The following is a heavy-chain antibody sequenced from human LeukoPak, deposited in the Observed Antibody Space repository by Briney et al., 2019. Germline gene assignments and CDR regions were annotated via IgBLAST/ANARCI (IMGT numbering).Heavy chain of an antibody. CDR1: GFTFSNYG. Sequence: GGSLRLSCAASGFTFSNYGMHWVRQAPGKGLEWVAVISYDGSNKYYADSVKGRFTISRDNSKNTLYLQMNSLRAEDTAVYYCARDLPVADSYYYYGMDVWGQGTTVTVSS. D-gene: IGHD6-19*01. J-gene: IGHJ6*02. CDR3: ARDLPVADSYYYYGMDV. CDR2: ISYDGSNK. V-gene: IGHV3-30*19.